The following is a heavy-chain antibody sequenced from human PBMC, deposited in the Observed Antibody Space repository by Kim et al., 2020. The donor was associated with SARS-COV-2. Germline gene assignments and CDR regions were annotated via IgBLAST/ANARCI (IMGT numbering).Heavy chain of an antibody. D-gene: IGHD2-21*02. CDR3: TNGGVGTNSHYFDY. J-gene: IGHJ4*02. Sequence: GGSLRLSCAASGFAFRNYAMSWVRQAPGKGLEWVSAMSGMSGSGATTYYADSVKGRFTVASDNSKNTLFMQMNSLRAEDTAMYSGTNGGVGTNSHYFDYWGQGTLVTVSS. CDR2: MSGSGATT. CDR1: GFAFRNYA. V-gene: IGHV3-23*01.